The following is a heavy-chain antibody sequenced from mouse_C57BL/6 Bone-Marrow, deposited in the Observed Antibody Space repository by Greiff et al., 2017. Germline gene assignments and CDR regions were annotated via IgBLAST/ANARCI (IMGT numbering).Heavy chain of an antibody. Sequence: EVKLVESGGGLVKPGGSLKLSCAASGFTFSSYAMSWVRQTPEKRLEWVATISDGGSYTYYPDNVKGRFTISRDNAKNNLYLQMSHLKSEDAAMYYCASIYYGNPWFAYWGKGTLVTVSA. CDR2: ISDGGSYT. V-gene: IGHV5-4*03. CDR1: GFTFSSYA. D-gene: IGHD2-1*01. J-gene: IGHJ3*01. CDR3: ASIYYGNPWFAY.